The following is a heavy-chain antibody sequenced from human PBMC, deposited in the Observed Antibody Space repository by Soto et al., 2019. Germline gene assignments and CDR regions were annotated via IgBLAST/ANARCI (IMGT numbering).Heavy chain of an antibody. CDR3: ARGVYDSSGYYYPLDY. D-gene: IGHD3-22*01. CDR1: GFTFSSYS. Sequence: EVQLVESGGGLVKPGGSLRLSCAASGFTFSSYSMNWVRQAPGKGLEWVSSISSSSSYIYYADSVKGRFTISRDNAKNSLYLQMNSLRAEDTAVYYCARGVYDSSGYYYPLDYWGQGTLVTVSS. V-gene: IGHV3-21*01. J-gene: IGHJ4*02. CDR2: ISSSSSYI.